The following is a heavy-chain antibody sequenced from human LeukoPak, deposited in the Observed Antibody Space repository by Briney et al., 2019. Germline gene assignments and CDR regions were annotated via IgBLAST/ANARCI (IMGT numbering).Heavy chain of an antibody. CDR2: ITGGSTTK. J-gene: IGHJ4*02. D-gene: IGHD6-19*01. CDR3: ARDGDIAVATAPYYFDY. V-gene: IGHV3-48*03. CDR1: GFTFSYYE. Sequence: GGSLRLSCAASGFTFSYYEMIWVRQAPGKGLEWVSYITGGSTTKNYADSVKGRFTISRDNAKNSLYLQMNSLRAEDTAIYYCARDGDIAVATAPYYFDYWGQGILVTVYS.